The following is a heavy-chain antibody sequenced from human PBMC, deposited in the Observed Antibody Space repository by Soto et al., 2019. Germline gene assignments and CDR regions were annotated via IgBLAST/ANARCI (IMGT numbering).Heavy chain of an antibody. CDR1: GFTFSSYG. V-gene: IGHV3-30*18. Sequence: PGGSLRLSCAASGFTFSSYGMHWVRQAPGKGLEGGAFISYDGSNKYYADSVKGRFTISRDNSKNTLYLQMNSLRAEDTAVYYCAKDGSSSWPGGGMDLWGQGTTVTVSS. J-gene: IGHJ6*02. D-gene: IGHD6-13*01. CDR3: AKDGSSSWPGGGMDL. CDR2: ISYDGSNK.